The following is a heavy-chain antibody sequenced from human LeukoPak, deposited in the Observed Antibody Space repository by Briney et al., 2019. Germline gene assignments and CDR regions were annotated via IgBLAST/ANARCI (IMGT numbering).Heavy chain of an antibody. CDR2: ISAYNGNT. V-gene: IGHV1-18*01. D-gene: IGHD3-16*02. Sequence: ASVKVSCKASGGTFSSYGISWVRQAPGQGLEWMGWISAYNGNTNYAQKLQGRVTMTTDTSTSTAYMELRSLRSDDTAVYYCAREGDYDYVWGSYRYRSFDYWGQGTLVTVSS. CDR1: GGTFSSYG. J-gene: IGHJ4*02. CDR3: AREGDYDYVWGSYRYRSFDY.